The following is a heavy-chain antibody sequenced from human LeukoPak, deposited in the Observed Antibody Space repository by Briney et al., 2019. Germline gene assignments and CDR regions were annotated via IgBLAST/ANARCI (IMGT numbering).Heavy chain of an antibody. CDR3: ARVSENYYDSSGYYYGY. J-gene: IGHJ4*02. Sequence: ASVKVPCKASGGTFSSYAISWVRPAPGQGLEWMGGIIPIFGTANYAQKFQGRVTITADESTSTAYMELSSLRSEDTAVYYCARVSENYYDSSGYYYGYWGQGTLVTVSS. V-gene: IGHV1-69*01. D-gene: IGHD3-22*01. CDR2: IIPIFGTA. CDR1: GGTFSSYA.